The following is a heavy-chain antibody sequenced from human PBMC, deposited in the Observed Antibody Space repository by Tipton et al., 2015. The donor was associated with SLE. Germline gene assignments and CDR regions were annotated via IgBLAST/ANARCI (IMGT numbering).Heavy chain of an antibody. D-gene: IGHD3-3*01. CDR2: ISAHNGNT. V-gene: IGHV1-18*01. CDR3: AWASAFFGVDPSVDY. CDR1: GYTFTTYG. Sequence: QLVQSGPEVKKPGASVKVSCKASGYTFTTYGISWVRQAPGQGLEWMGWISAHNGNTNYAQQLQGRVTMTTDTSTSTAYMALRSLRSDDTAVYYCAWASAFFGVDPSVDYWGQGTLVTVPS. J-gene: IGHJ4*02.